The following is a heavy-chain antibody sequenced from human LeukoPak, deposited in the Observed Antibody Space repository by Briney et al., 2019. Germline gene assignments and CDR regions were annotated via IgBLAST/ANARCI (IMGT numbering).Heavy chain of an antibody. CDR2: ISGSGGST. CDR1: GITFSSYP. D-gene: IGHD6-19*01. J-gene: IGHJ5*02. V-gene: IGHV3-23*01. CDR3: AKEVSSGWIPTRHFDP. Sequence: GGSLRLSCAASGITFSSYPMTWVRQAPGKGLEWVSTISGSGGSTYYADSVKGRFTISRDNAMNTLSLQMSSLRAEDTAVYYCAKEVSSGWIPTRHFDPWGLGTLVTVSS.